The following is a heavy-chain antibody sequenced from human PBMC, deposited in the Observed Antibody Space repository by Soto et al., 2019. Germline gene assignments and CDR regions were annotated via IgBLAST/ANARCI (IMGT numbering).Heavy chain of an antibody. CDR3: ARIDGYNHYGMDV. CDR2: IYYSGST. J-gene: IGHJ6*02. CDR1: GGSISSSSYY. V-gene: IGHV4-39*01. Sequence: LSLTCTVSGGSISSSSYYWGWIRQPPGKGLEWIGSIYYSGSTYYNPSLKSRVTISVDTSKNQFSLKLSSVTAADTAVYYCARIDGYNHYGMDVWGQGTTVTVSS.